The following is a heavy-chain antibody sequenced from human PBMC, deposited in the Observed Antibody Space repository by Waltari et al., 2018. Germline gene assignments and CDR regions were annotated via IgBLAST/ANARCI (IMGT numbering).Heavy chain of an antibody. CDR3: ARVIVWLTYDSRGGFDY. CDR1: GYTFTGYY. CDR2: INPNSGGT. Sequence: QVQLVQSGAEVKKPGASVKVSCKASGYTFTGYYMHWVRQAPGQGLEWMGWINPNSGGTNYAQKFQGRVTMTRDTSISTAYMELSRLRSDDTAVYYCARVIVWLTYDSRGGFDYWGQGTLVTVSS. V-gene: IGHV1-2*02. J-gene: IGHJ4*02. D-gene: IGHD3-22*01.